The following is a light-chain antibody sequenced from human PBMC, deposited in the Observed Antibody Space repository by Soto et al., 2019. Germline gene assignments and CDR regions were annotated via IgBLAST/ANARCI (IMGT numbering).Light chain of an antibody. CDR1: SSDVGGYNY. Sequence: QSVMRHPSSVSGSPGQAITISCTGTSSDVGGYNYVSWYQQHQGKAPKLMIYEVSNRPSGVSNRFSGSKSGNTASLTISGLQAEDDADYYCSSYTSRSNMIFGGGTMVTVL. CDR3: SSYTSRSNMI. V-gene: IGLV2-14*01. J-gene: IGLJ2*01. CDR2: EVS.